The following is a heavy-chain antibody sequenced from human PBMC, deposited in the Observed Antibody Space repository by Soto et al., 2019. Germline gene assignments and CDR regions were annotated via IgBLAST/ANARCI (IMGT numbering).Heavy chain of an antibody. V-gene: IGHV4-39*01. CDR1: GGSISSSSYY. J-gene: IGHJ6*02. D-gene: IGHD3-3*01. Sequence: PSETLSLTCTVSGGSISSSSYYWGWIRQPPGKGLEWIGSIYYSGSTYYNPSLKSRVTISVDTSKNQFSLKLSSVTAADTAVYYCARQQRXNDLFWSGYHSYYGMDVWGQGTTVTVSS. CDR3: ARQQRXNDLFWSGYHSYYGMDV. CDR2: IYYSGST.